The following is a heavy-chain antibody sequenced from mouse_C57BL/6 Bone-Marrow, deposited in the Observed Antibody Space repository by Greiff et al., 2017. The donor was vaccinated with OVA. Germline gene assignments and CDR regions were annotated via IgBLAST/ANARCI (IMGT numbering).Heavy chain of an antibody. CDR1: GYTFTDYY. J-gene: IGHJ2*01. Sequence: EVQLQQSGPVLVKPGASVKMSCKASGYTFTDYYMNWVKQSHGKSLEWIGVINPYNGGTSYNQKFKGKATLTVDKSSSTAYMELNSLTSEDSAVYYCARKTGYYFDYWGQGTTLTVSS. V-gene: IGHV1-19*01. CDR2: INPYNGGT. CDR3: ARKTGYYFDY. D-gene: IGHD4-1*01.